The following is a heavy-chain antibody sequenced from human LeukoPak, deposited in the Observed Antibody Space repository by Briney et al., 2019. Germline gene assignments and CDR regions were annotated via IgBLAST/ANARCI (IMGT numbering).Heavy chain of an antibody. CDR1: GFTFSSYW. CDR2: IKQDGSEK. J-gene: IGHJ4*02. V-gene: IGHV3-7*04. D-gene: IGHD3-22*01. CDR3: AGGRTMIFGSTL. Sequence: GGSLRLSCAAAGFTFSSYWMSWVRQAPGKGLEWVANIKQDGSEKYYVDSVKGRFTISRDNAKNSLCLQMNSLRAEDTAVYYCAGGRTMIFGSTLWGQGTLVTVSS.